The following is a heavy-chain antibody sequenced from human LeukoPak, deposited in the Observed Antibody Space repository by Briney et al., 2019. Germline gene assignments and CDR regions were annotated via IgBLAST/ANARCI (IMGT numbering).Heavy chain of an antibody. J-gene: IGHJ4*02. D-gene: IGHD3-22*01. CDR2: ISAYNGNT. V-gene: IGHV1-18*01. Sequence: ASVKVSCKAFGYTFTSYGISWVRQAPGQGLEWMGWISAYNGNTNYAQKLQGRVTMTTDTSTSTAYMELRSLRSDDTAVYYCARDLDPDYYDSSGLLGYWGQGTLVTVSS. CDR1: GYTFTSYG. CDR3: ARDLDPDYYDSSGLLGY.